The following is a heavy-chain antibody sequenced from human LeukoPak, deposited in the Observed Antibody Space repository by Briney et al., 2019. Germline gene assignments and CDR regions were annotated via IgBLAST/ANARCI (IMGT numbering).Heavy chain of an antibody. CDR1: GFTFYDYG. CDR3: ARDSGLFSGGYYVY. J-gene: IGHJ4*02. Sequence: GGSVRLSCAASGFTFYDYGISWVPQVPGKGREGVSVISWNGGSTGYADSVKDRFTISRDNAKNCLYLQMNSLRAEDTALYYCARDSGLFSGGYYVYWGQGTLVTVSS. D-gene: IGHD1-26*01. V-gene: IGHV3-20*04. CDR2: ISWNGGST.